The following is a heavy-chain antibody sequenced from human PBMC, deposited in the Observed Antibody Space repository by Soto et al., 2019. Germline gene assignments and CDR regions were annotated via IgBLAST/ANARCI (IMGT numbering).Heavy chain of an antibody. CDR3: ARLRRYSSSLDA. CDR1: GYTFTSYD. CDR2: MNPNSGNT. D-gene: IGHD6-13*01. V-gene: IGHV1-8*01. Sequence: ASVKVSCKASGYTFTSYDINWVRQATGQGLEWMGWMNPNSGNTGYAQKFQGRVTMTRNTSISTAYMELSSLRSEDTAVYYCARLRRYSSSLDAWGQGTLVTVSS. J-gene: IGHJ5*02.